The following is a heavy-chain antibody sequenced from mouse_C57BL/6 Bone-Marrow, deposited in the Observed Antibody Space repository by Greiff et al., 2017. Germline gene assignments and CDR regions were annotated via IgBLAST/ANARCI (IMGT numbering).Heavy chain of an antibody. CDR1: GYSFTSYY. D-gene: IGHD2-12*01. Sequence: VVKPGASVKISCKSSGYSFTSYYIHWVKQRPGQGLEWIGWIYPGSGNTKYKEKFKGKATLTADQSSSPACMQLSGLTSEDSAVYDCARGYRYCVSLAYWGQGTLVTVSA. J-gene: IGHJ3*01. V-gene: IGHV1-66*01. CDR3: ARGYRYCVSLAY. CDR2: IYPGSGNT.